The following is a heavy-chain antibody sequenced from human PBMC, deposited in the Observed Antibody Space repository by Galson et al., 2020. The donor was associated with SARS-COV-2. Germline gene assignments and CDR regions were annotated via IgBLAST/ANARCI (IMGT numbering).Heavy chain of an antibody. CDR3: TRSQYYDFWCGPRSYYYMDV. J-gene: IGHJ6*03. Sequence: SVKVSCKVSVVTLSTYAISWVRQAPGPGLEWMGGINPIIGIANHAKKFPGRVTTTADKSTSTANMELSSLRSEDTAVYYCTRSQYYDFWCGPRSYYYMDVWGKGTTVTVSS. V-gene: IGHV1-69*10. CDR2: INPIIGIA. CDR1: VVTLSTYA. D-gene: IGHD3-3*01.